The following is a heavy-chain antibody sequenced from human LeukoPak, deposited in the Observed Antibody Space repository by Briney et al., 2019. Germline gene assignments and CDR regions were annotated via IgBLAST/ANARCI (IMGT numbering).Heavy chain of an antibody. V-gene: IGHV4-59*01. J-gene: IGHJ4*02. CDR1: GGSISSYY. CDR3: ASTPPGY. CDR2: IYYSGSP. Sequence: PSETLSLTCTVSGGSISSYYWSWIRQPPGKGLEWIGYIYYSGSPNYNPSLKSRVTISVDTSKNQFSLKLSSVTAADTAVYYCASTPPGYWGQGTLVTVSS.